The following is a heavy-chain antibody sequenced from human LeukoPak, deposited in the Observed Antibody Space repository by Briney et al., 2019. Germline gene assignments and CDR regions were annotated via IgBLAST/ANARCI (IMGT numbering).Heavy chain of an antibody. J-gene: IGHJ3*02. CDR1: GFTFSSYG. Sequence: RSGGSLRLSCAASGFTFSSYGMSWVRQAPGKGLEWVSAISGSGGSTYYADSVKGRFTISRDNSKNTLYLQMNSLRAEDTAVYYCAKVSGIGYDAFDIWGQGTMVTVSS. CDR3: AKVSGIGYDAFDI. V-gene: IGHV3-23*01. D-gene: IGHD6-25*01. CDR2: ISGSGGST.